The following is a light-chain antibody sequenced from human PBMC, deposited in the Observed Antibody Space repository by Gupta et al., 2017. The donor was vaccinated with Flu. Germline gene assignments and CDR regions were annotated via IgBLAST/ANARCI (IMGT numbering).Light chain of an antibody. CDR3: RQALQNPPFT. Sequence: DIVMTQSPLSLPVTPGEPASISCRSSQSLLHSNGYNYLDWYLQKPGQSPQLLIYLGSNRAAGVPDRFSGSGSGKDFTLKISRGEEEDVGVYYCRQALQNPPFTFGHGTXVDIK. CDR2: LGS. J-gene: IGKJ3*01. CDR1: QSLLHSNGYNY. V-gene: IGKV2-28*01.